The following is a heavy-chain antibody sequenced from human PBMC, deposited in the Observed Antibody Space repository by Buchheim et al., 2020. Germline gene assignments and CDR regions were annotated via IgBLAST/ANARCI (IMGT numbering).Heavy chain of an antibody. CDR1: GFTFRSYG. V-gene: IGHV3-33*01. CDR3: ARDNGGSYRAFDY. Sequence: QVPLVESGGGVVQPGRSLRLSCAASGFTFRSYGMHWVRPAPGKGLEWVAIVWYDGSDKYYTDSVTGRFTISRDNSKNPLYLPMDSLRVEDTAVYYCARDNGGSYRAFDYWGQGTL. J-gene: IGHJ4*01. CDR2: VWYDGSDK. D-gene: IGHD1-26*01.